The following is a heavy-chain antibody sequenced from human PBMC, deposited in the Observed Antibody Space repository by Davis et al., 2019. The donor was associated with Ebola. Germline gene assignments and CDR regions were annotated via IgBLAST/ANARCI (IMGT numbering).Heavy chain of an antibody. CDR1: GFTFSNYA. D-gene: IGHD6-19*01. CDR3: AKGTGSWLVEFDY. J-gene: IGHJ4*02. Sequence: GESLKISCAASGFTFSNYAMSWVRQAPGKGLEWVSTISGGRDSTYYADSVKGRFTISRVKSQNTLYLQMNSLGAEDTAVYYCAKGTGSWLVEFDYWGQGTLVTVSS. V-gene: IGHV3-23*01. CDR2: ISGGRDST.